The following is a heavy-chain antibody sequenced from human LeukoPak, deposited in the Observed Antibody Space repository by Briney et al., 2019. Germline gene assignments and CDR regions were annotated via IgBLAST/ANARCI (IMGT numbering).Heavy chain of an antibody. J-gene: IGHJ4*02. CDR1: GFTFSSFA. CDR2: TSGAGGNT. CDR3: ARSLAQCGGDCYSNWGY. Sequence: GGSLRLSCAASGFTFSSFAMSWVRQAPGKGLEWVSATSGAGGNTYYSDSVKGRFTISRDNSKNTLHLQMNSLRAEDTAVYYCARSLAQCGGDCYSNWGYWGQGTLVTVSP. V-gene: IGHV3-23*01. D-gene: IGHD2-21*02.